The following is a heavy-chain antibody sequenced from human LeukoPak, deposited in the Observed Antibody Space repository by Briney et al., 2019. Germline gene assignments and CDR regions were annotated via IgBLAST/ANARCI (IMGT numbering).Heavy chain of an antibody. J-gene: IGHJ4*02. D-gene: IGHD3-22*01. CDR3: AKPKYDSSGYLFDY. CDR1: GFTFSSYA. CDR2: ISGSGGST. V-gene: IGHV3-23*01. Sequence: GGSLRLSCAASGFTFSSYAMSWVRQAPGKGLEWVSGISGSGGSTYYADSVKGRFTIPRDNSKNMLYLQMNSLRAEDTAVYYCAKPKYDSSGYLFDYWGQGTLVTVSS.